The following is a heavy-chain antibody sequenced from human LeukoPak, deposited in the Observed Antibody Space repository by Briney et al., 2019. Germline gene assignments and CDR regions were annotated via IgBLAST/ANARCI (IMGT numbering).Heavy chain of an antibody. CDR3: ARDLAYYYDSSGYPA. D-gene: IGHD3-22*01. V-gene: IGHV3-21*01. CDR2: ISSSSSYI. J-gene: IGHJ5*02. CDR1: GFTFSSYS. Sequence: PGGSLRLSCAASGFTFSSYSMNWVRRAPGKGLEWVSSISSSSSYIYYADSVKGRFTISRDNAKNSLYLQMNSLRAEDTAVYYCARDLAYYYDSSGYPAWGQGTLVTVSS.